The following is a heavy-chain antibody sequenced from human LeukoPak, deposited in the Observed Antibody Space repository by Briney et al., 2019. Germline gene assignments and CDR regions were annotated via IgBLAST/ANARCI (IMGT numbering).Heavy chain of an antibody. Sequence: ASVKVSCKASGYSFTGYYIHWVRQAPGQGLEWMGWINPNSGATNYAQKFQGRVTLTRDTSISTAYMELSRLRSDDTAVYYCARSVATNYYDNSGYRIIQNWFDPWGQGTLVTVSS. CDR3: ARSVATNYYDNSGYRIIQNWFDP. D-gene: IGHD3-22*01. J-gene: IGHJ5*02. CDR1: GYSFTGYY. CDR2: INPNSGAT. V-gene: IGHV1-2*02.